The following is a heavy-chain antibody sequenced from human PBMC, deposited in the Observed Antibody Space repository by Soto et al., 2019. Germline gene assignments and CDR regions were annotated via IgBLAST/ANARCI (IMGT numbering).Heavy chain of an antibody. Sequence: QVQLVQSGAEVKKPGASVKVSCKASGYNFTSYGISWVRQAPGQGVEWMGWISAYNGNTNYAQKLQGRVTMTTDTSTSTAYMELRSLRSDDTAVYYCARMNTGYSSGWYPYYFDSWGQGTLVTVSS. D-gene: IGHD6-19*01. CDR3: ARMNTGYSSGWYPYYFDS. J-gene: IGHJ4*02. CDR2: ISAYNGNT. CDR1: GYNFTSYG. V-gene: IGHV1-18*01.